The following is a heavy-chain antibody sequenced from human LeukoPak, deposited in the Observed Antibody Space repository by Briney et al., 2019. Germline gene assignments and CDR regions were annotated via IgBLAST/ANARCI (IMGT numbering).Heavy chain of an antibody. V-gene: IGHV3-20*04. CDR3: ARDDCSGGSCYFDY. CDR1: GFTFDDYG. CDR2: INWNGGST. J-gene: IGHJ4*02. Sequence: GGSLRLSCAASGFTFDDYGMSWVRQAPGKGLEWVSGINWNGGSTGYADSVKGRFTTSRDNAKNSLYLQMNSLRAEDTALYYCARDDCSGGSCYFDYWGQGTLVTVSS. D-gene: IGHD2-15*01.